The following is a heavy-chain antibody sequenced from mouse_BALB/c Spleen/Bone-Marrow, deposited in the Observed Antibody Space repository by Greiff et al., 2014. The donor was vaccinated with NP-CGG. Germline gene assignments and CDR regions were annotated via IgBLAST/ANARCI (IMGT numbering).Heavy chain of an antibody. CDR2: IWSGGST. V-gene: IGHV2-4-1*01. CDR1: GFSLTSYG. J-gene: IGHJ4*01. Sequence: QVQLQQPGPGLVQPSQSLSITCTVSGFSLTSYGVHWVRQSPGKGLEWLGVIWSGGSTDYNAAFISRLSISKDNSKSQVFFKMNSLQADGTAIYYCARNEGLREDYAMDYWGQGTSVTVSS. CDR3: ARNEGLREDYAMDY. D-gene: IGHD2-4*01.